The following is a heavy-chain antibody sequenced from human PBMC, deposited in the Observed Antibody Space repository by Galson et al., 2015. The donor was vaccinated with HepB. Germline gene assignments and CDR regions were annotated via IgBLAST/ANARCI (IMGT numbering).Heavy chain of an antibody. Sequence: SVKVSCKASGYTFSSYAMHWVRQDPGQRLEWMGWVNAANGNTNYSQKLQGRVTITRDTSASTAYMELSSLRAEDTAVYYCARDSSSSWYGWFDPWGQGTLVTVSS. J-gene: IGHJ5*02. CDR3: ARDSSSSWYGWFDP. V-gene: IGHV1-3*01. CDR1: GYTFSSYA. D-gene: IGHD6-13*01. CDR2: VNAANGNT.